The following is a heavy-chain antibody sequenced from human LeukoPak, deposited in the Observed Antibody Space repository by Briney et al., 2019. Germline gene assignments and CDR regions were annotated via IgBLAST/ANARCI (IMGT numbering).Heavy chain of an antibody. J-gene: IGHJ4*02. V-gene: IGHV1-2*02. CDR3: ARDPGYCSSTSCPMGY. CDR1: GYTFTGYY. CDR2: INPNSGGT. D-gene: IGHD2-2*01. Sequence: ASVKVSCKASGYTFTGYYMHWVRQAPGQGLEWMGWINPNSGGTNYAQKFQGRVTMTRDTSISTAYMELSRLRSDATAVYYCARDPGYCSSTSCPMGYWGQGTLVTVSS.